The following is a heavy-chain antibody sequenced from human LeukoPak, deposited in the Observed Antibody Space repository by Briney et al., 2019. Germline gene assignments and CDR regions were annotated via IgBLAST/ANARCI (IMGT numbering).Heavy chain of an antibody. D-gene: IGHD1-1*01. CDR2: INAYNGNT. V-gene: IGHV1-18*01. Sequence: ASVKVSCKASVYTFTSYGFSWVRQAPGQGLEWMGWINAYNGNTNYAQELQGRVTMTTDTSTSTAYMELRSLRFDDTAVYYCARRQGTTLSFDYWGQGTLVTVSS. J-gene: IGHJ4*02. CDR1: VYTFTSYG. CDR3: ARRQGTTLSFDY.